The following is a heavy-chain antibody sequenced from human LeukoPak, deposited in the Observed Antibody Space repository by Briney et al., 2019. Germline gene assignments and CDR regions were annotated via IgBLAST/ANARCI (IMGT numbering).Heavy chain of an antibody. CDR3: ARSPATSWSNFDY. CDR1: VDSFSDHY. CDR2: IHHCGST. D-gene: IGHD2-2*01. J-gene: IGHJ4*02. Sequence: PSETLSLTCAVYVDSFSDHYWTWIRQPPGKGLEWIGEIHHCGSTNYRLSLKSRVSISVDRSKNQFSLKLTSVTAADAAVYYCARSPATSWSNFDYWGQGTLVTVSS. V-gene: IGHV4-34*01.